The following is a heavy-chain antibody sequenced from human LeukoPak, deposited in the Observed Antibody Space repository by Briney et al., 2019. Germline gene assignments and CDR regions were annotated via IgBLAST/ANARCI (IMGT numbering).Heavy chain of an antibody. D-gene: IGHD6-13*01. V-gene: IGHV1-18*01. J-gene: IGHJ4*02. Sequence: ASVKVSCKASGYTFTSYGISWVRQAPGQGLEWMGWISAYNGNTNYAQKLQGRVTMTTDTSTSTAYMELRSLRSDDTAVYYCARDLCERRSSWLKFDYWGQGTLVTVSS. CDR2: ISAYNGNT. CDR1: GYTFTSYG. CDR3: ARDLCERRSSWLKFDY.